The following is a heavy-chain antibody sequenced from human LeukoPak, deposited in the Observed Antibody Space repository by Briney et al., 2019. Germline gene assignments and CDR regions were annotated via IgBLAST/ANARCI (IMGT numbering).Heavy chain of an antibody. Sequence: SETLSLTCTVSGGSIRSSRDFWGWIRQPPGKGLGWIGSIYYSGTTYYNPSLKSRVTIFVDTSNNQFSLNLSSATAADTAVYYCATRLSGTQDYWGQGTLVTVSS. V-gene: IGHV4-39*01. D-gene: IGHD1-7*01. J-gene: IGHJ4*02. CDR1: GGSIRSSRDF. CDR2: IYYSGTT. CDR3: ATRLSGTQDY.